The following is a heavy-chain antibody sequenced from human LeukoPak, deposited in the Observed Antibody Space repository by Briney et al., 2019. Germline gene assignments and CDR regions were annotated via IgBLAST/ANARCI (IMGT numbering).Heavy chain of an antibody. Sequence: ERSLRLSCAASGFTFTTYWMSWVRQAPGKGLEWVSVIYSGGSTYYADSVKGRFTISRDNSKDTLYLQMNSLRAEDTAVYYCARDRGCWGQGTLVTVSS. V-gene: IGHV3-53*01. J-gene: IGHJ4*02. CDR2: IYSGGST. CDR1: GFTFTTYW. D-gene: IGHD6-25*01. CDR3: ARDRGC.